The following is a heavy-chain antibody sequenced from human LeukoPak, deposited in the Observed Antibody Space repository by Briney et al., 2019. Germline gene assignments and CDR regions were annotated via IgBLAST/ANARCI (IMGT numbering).Heavy chain of an antibody. V-gene: IGHV4-39*01. J-gene: IGHJ4*02. D-gene: IGHD3-22*01. CDR1: GGSISSSSYY. CDR2: IYYSGST. Sequence: SETLSLTCTVSGGSISSSSYYWGWIRQPPGKGLEWIGSIYYSGSTYYNRSLKSRVTISVDTSKNQFSLKLSSVTAADTAVYYCATSNPAYYYDSSGSGGIDYWGQGTLVTVSS. CDR3: ATSNPAYYYDSSGSGGIDY.